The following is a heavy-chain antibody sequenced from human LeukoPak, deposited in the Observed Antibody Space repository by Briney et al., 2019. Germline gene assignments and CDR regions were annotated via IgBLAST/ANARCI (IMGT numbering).Heavy chain of an antibody. CDR3: AASSGYSYGASRIKWRYYFDY. Sequence: PGGSLRRSCAAAGFTFSSYAMSRVRQAPGKGLEWVSAISGSGGSTYYADSVRGRFTISRDNSKNTLYLQMNSLRAEDTAVYYCAASSGYSYGASRIKWRYYFDYWGQGTLVTVSS. J-gene: IGHJ4*02. V-gene: IGHV3-23*01. D-gene: IGHD5-18*01. CDR1: GFTFSSYA. CDR2: ISGSGGST.